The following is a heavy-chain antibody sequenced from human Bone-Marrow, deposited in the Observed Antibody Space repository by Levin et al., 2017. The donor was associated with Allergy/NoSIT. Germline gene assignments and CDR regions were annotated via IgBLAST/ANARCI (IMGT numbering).Heavy chain of an antibody. CDR1: GFNFSTYV. V-gene: IGHV3-30*09. D-gene: IGHD6-25*01. Sequence: GGSLRLSCAASGFNFSTYVFHWVRQAPGKGLEWVAVMSDDGTTKYYADSVKGRFAISRENSKNTVYLHMNSLRIDDSAVYYCTRLDYWGRGTLVAVSS. CDR3: TRLDY. J-gene: IGHJ4*02. CDR2: MSDDGTTK.